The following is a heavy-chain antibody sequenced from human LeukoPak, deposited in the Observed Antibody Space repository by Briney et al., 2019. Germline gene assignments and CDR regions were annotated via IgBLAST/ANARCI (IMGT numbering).Heavy chain of an antibody. CDR1: GYTFTSYG. CDR2: ISAYNGNT. J-gene: IGHJ4*02. CDR3: ATTRFLEWLSSYYFDY. Sequence: ASVKVSCKASGYTFTSYGISWVRQAPGQGLEWMGWISAYNGNTNYAQKLQGRVTMTTDTSTSTAYMELRSLRSEDTAVYYCATTRFLEWLSSYYFDYWGQGTLVTVSS. V-gene: IGHV1-18*01. D-gene: IGHD3-3*01.